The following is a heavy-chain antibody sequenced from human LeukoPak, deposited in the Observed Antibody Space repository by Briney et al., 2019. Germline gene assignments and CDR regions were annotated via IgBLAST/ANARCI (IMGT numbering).Heavy chain of an antibody. CDR1: GFTFSSYG. Sequence: PGGSLRLSCAASGFTFSSYGMHWVRQAPGKGLEGGAFIRYDGSNKYYADSVKGRFTISRDNSKNTLYLQMNSLRAEDTAVYYCAKDLSVVVVPAAIPEPFDYWGQGTLVTVSS. J-gene: IGHJ4*02. CDR2: IRYDGSNK. V-gene: IGHV3-30*02. D-gene: IGHD2-2*02. CDR3: AKDLSVVVVPAAIPEPFDY.